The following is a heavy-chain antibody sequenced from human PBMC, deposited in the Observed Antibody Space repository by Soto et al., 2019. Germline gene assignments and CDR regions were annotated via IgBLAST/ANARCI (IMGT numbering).Heavy chain of an antibody. D-gene: IGHD2-21*02. V-gene: IGHV3-30*03. CDR3: ARTYCGGDCYSAGLDEYYYYGMDV. CDR2: ISYDGSNK. CDR1: GFTFSSYG. Sequence: GGSLRLSCAASGFTFSSYGMHWVRQAPGKGLEWVAVISYDGSNKYYADSVKGRFTISRDNSKNTLYLQMNSLRAEDTAVYYCARTYCGGDCYSAGLDEYYYYGMDVWGQGTTVTAP. J-gene: IGHJ6*02.